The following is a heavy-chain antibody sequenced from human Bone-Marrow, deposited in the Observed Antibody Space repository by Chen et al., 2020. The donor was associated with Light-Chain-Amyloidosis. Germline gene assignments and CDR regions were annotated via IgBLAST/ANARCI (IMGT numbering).Heavy chain of an antibody. J-gene: IGHJ4*02. CDR2: IYPDDSDT. CDR1: GYRFFNYW. V-gene: IGHV5-51*01. CDR3: ARIVSSTDGFLVFFDY. D-gene: IGHD1-26*01. Sequence: EVQLVQSGAEVKKPGESLKITCKGSGYRFFNYWIGWVRQMPGKGLELMGMIYPDDSDTRYSASFQGHITISADKSISTAYLQWTSLKASDSAMFYCARIVSSTDGFLVFFDYWGQGTLVTVPS.